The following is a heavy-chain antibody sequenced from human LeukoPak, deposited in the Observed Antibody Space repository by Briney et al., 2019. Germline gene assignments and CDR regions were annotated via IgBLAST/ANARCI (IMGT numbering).Heavy chain of an antibody. Sequence: SETLSLTCTVSGGSISSSSYYWGWIRQPPGKGLEWIGSIYYSGSTYYNPSLKSRVTISVDTSKNQFSLKLSSVTAADTAVYYCAGRDRSYGIDYYYYYYMDVWGKGTTVTVSS. CDR2: IYYSGST. CDR1: GGSISSSSYY. V-gene: IGHV4-39*07. J-gene: IGHJ6*03. D-gene: IGHD5-18*01. CDR3: AGRDRSYGIDYYYYYYMDV.